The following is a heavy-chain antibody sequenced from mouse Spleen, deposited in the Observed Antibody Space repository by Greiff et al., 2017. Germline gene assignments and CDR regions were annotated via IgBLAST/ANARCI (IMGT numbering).Heavy chain of an antibody. CDR2: INSNGGST. CDR3: AREAYRYAYFDY. V-gene: IGHV5-6-3*01. J-gene: IGHJ3*01. CDR1: GFTFSSYG. Sequence: EVMLVESGGGLVQPGGSLKLSCAASGFTFSSYGMSWVRQTPDKRLELVATINSNGGSTYYPDSVKGRFTISRDNAKNTLYLQMSSLKSEDTAMYYCAREAYRYAYFDYWGQGTLVTVSA. D-gene: IGHD2-14*01.